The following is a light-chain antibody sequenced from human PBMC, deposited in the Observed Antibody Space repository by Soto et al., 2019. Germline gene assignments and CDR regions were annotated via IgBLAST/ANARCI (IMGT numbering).Light chain of an antibody. Sequence: EIVLTQSPATLSLYPGERATLSCLASQNVSNYLAWYQQKPGQAPRLLIYGASTRATGIPARFSGSGSGTEFTLTISRLEPEDFAVYYCQQYGSSSWPFGQGTKVDIK. CDR3: QQYGSSSWP. J-gene: IGKJ1*01. CDR2: GAS. V-gene: IGKV3-20*01. CDR1: QNVSNY.